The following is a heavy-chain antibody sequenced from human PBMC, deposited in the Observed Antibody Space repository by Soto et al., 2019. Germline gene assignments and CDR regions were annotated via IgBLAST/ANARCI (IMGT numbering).Heavy chain of an antibody. J-gene: IGHJ4*02. CDR2: TYYRSKWYN. V-gene: IGHV6-1*01. CDR3: ARHLGYCSSTSCYAVFDY. Sequence: SQTLSLTCAISGDSVSSNSAAWNWIRQSPPRGLEWLGRTYYRSKWYNDYAVSVKSRITINPDTSKNQFSLQLNSVTPEDTAVYYCARHLGYCSSTSCYAVFDYWGQGTLVTVSS. CDR1: GDSVSSNSAA. D-gene: IGHD2-2*01.